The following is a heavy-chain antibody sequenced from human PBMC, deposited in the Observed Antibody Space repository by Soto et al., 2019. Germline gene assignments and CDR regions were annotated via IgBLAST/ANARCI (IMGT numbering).Heavy chain of an antibody. J-gene: IGHJ4*02. D-gene: IGHD3-3*01. CDR2: ISYDGSNK. CDR1: GFTFSSYG. CDR3: AKGATVLRFLEWLSGVYFDY. Sequence: GGSLRLSCAASGFTFSSYGMHWVRQAPGKGLEWVAVISYDGSNKYYADSVKGRFTISRDNSKNTLYLQMNSLRAEDTAVYYCAKGATVLRFLEWLSGVYFDYWGQGTLVTVSS. V-gene: IGHV3-30*18.